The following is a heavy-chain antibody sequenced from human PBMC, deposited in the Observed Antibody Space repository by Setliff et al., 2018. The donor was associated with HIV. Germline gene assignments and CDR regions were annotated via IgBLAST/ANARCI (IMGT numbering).Heavy chain of an antibody. CDR1: GYTFTTYG. CDR2: ISTYSDET. D-gene: IGHD6-19*01. V-gene: IGHV1-18*01. CDR3: ARYASYTSDWREAFDI. J-gene: IGHJ3*02. Sequence: ASVKVSCKPSGYTFTTYGLSWVRQAPGQGLEWMGWISTYSDETSYSQNLQGRLTMTTDTSTGTAYMELSSLRADDTALYYCARYASYTSDWREAFDIWGQGTMVTVSS.